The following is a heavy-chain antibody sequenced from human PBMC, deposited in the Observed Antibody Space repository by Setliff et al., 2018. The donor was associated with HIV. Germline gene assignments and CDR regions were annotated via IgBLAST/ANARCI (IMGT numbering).Heavy chain of an antibody. CDR2: IYYSGST. CDR3: ARGVAVAGVYRY. CDR1: GGSFSSSDYY. V-gene: IGHV4-39*07. D-gene: IGHD6-19*01. Sequence: SETLSLTCTVSGGSFSSSDYYWGWIRQPPGKGLEWIGTIYYSGSTYYNPSLKSRVTISVDTSKNQFSLRLTSVTAADTAVYYCARGVAVAGVYRYWGQGTPVTVSS. J-gene: IGHJ4*02.